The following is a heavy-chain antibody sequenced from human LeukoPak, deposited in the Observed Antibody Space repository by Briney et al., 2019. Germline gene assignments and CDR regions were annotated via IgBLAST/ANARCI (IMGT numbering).Heavy chain of an antibody. J-gene: IGHJ3*02. V-gene: IGHV3-49*04. CDR2: IRSKAYGGTT. Sequence: GGSLRLSCTASGFTFGDYAMSWVRQAPGKGLEWVGFIRSKAYGGTTEYAASVKGRFTISRDDSKSIVYLQMNSLKTEDTAVYYCTRGGHPATLDAFDIWGQGTMVTVSS. D-gene: IGHD3-16*01. CDR3: TRGGHPATLDAFDI. CDR1: GFTFGDYA.